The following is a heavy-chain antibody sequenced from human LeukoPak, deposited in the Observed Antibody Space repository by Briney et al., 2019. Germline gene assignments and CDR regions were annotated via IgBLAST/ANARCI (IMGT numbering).Heavy chain of an antibody. CDR1: GGSISSSSYH. D-gene: IGHD3-10*01. Sequence: SEPLSLTCSVSGGSISSSSYHWDWIRQSPGKGLGWIGDIYYSGDTHYKPSLKSRLTISVDTSKNQFSLRLSSVTAADTAVYYCARTISIRSDTWGDIKYFDYWGQGTLVTVSS. J-gene: IGHJ4*02. CDR2: IYYSGDT. CDR3: ARTISIRSDTWGDIKYFDY. V-gene: IGHV4-39*01.